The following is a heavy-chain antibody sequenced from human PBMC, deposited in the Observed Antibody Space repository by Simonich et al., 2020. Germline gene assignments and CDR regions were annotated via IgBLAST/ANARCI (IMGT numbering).Heavy chain of an antibody. CDR1: GGSFSGYY. J-gene: IGHJ3*02. CDR3: ARVGGPDAFDI. D-gene: IGHD1-26*01. Sequence: QLQLQESGPGLVKPSETLSLTCTVYGGSFSGYYWSWIRQPPGKGLGWIGEINHSGSTNHNPSLKRRVTISVDTSKNQFSLKLSSVTAADTAVYYCARVGGPDAFDIWGQGTMVTVSS. V-gene: IGHV4-34*01. CDR2: INHSGST.